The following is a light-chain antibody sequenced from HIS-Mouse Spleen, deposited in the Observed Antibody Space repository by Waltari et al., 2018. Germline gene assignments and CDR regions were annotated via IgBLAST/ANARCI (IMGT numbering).Light chain of an antibody. CDR2: EGS. CDR3: CSYAGSSTWV. Sequence: QSALTQPASVSGSPGQSITISCTGTSSDVGSYNLFSWYQQHPCKAPKLMIYEGSKRPSGFSNRFSGSKSGNTASLTISGLQAEDEADYYCCSYAGSSTWVFGGGTKLTVL. V-gene: IGLV2-23*01. J-gene: IGLJ3*02. CDR1: SSDVGSYNL.